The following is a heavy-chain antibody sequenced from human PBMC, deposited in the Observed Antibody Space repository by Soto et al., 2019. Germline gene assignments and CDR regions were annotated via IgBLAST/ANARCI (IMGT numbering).Heavy chain of an antibody. CDR2: ISYDGSDK. D-gene: IGHD3-22*01. CDR1: GFTFSSYA. CDR3: ARDYYKYYDSSGYYRSPAY. Sequence: PGGSLRLSCAAAGFTFSSYAMHWGREAPGRGLEWVAVISYDGSDKDYADSVKGRFTISRDNSRNTLFLQMNSLRAEDTAVYYCARDYYKYYDSSGYYRSPAYWGQGT. J-gene: IGHJ4*02. V-gene: IGHV3-30-3*01.